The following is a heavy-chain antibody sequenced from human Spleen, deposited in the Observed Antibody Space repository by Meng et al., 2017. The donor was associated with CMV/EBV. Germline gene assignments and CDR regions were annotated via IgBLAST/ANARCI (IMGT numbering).Heavy chain of an antibody. V-gene: IGHV1-69*05. J-gene: IGHJ4*02. D-gene: IGHD1-7*01. CDR1: GGNFSSYA. CDR3: ARGLNNWNYIN. CDR2: IIPIFGTA. Sequence: SWKASGGNFSSYAISWGRQAPGQGLEWMGGIIPIFGTANYAQKFQGRVTITTDESTSTAYMELSSLRSEDTAVYYCARGLNNWNYINWGQGTLVTVSS.